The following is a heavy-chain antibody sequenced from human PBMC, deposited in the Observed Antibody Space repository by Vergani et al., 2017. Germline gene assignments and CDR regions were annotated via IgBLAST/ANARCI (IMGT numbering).Heavy chain of an antibody. CDR3: AREYDDFCSGYYTENWFDP. V-gene: IGHV1-8*02. CDR2: MNPNSGNT. CDR1: GYTFTSYD. D-gene: IGHD3-3*01. Sequence: QVQLVQSGAEVKKPGASVKVSCKASGYTFTSYDINWVRQATGQGLEWMGWMNPNSGNTGYAQKFQGRVTMTRNTSISTAYMELSSLRSEDTAVYYCAREYDDFCSGYYTENWFDPWGQGTLVTVSS. J-gene: IGHJ5*02.